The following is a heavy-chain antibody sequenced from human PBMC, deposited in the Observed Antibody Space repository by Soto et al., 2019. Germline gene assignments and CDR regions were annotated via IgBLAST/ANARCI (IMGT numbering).Heavy chain of an antibody. Sequence: QVQLQESGPGLVQPSQTLSLTCTVSGGSISSAGYYWSWIRQHPGKGLEWIGYIYSSGVTYYDPSLKGRXXMXVXXSKNQFSLRLSSVTAADTAVYYCATKPNGLYYFDYWGQGALVTVSS. J-gene: IGHJ4*02. CDR1: GGSISSAGYY. V-gene: IGHV4-31*03. CDR2: IYSSGVT. CDR3: ATKPNGLYYFDY. D-gene: IGHD2-8*01.